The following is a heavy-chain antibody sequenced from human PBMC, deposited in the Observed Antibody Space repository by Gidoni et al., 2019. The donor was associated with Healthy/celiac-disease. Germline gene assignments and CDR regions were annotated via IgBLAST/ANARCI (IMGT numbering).Heavy chain of an antibody. Sequence: QLQLQESGPGLVKPSETLSLTCTVSGGSISSSSYYWGWIRQPPGKGLEWIGSIYYSGSTYYNPSLKSRVTISVDTSKNQFSLKLSSVTAADTAVYYCARIDSYGYAPFDYWGQGTLVTVSS. J-gene: IGHJ4*02. CDR3: ARIDSYGYAPFDY. CDR2: IYYSGST. D-gene: IGHD5-18*01. CDR1: GGSISSSSYY. V-gene: IGHV4-39*07.